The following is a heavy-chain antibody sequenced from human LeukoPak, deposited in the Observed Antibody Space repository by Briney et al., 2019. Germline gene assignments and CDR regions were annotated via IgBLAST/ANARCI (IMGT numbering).Heavy chain of an antibody. CDR2: ISGSGGST. CDR1: EFTFSSYA. J-gene: IGHJ3*02. D-gene: IGHD3-22*01. V-gene: IGHV3-23*01. CDR3: AEDDRGRFSDSSGYYFNAFDI. Sequence: GGSLRLSCVVSEFTFSSYAMSWVRQAPGKGLEWVSAISGSGGSTYYADSVKGRFTISRDNSKNTLYLQMNSLRAEDTAVYYCAEDDRGRFSDSSGYYFNAFDIWGQGTMVTVSS.